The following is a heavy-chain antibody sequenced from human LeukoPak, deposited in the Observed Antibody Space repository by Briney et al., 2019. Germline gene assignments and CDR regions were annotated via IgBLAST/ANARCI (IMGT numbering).Heavy chain of an antibody. V-gene: IGHV1-8*03. J-gene: IGHJ4*02. D-gene: IGHD3-22*01. CDR1: GYTFTGYY. CDR2: IDPNSGNT. Sequence: ASVKVSCKASGYTFTGYYMHWVRQAPGQGLEWMGWIDPNSGNTGYAQKFQGRVTITRNTSISTAYMELSSLRSEDTAVYYCARVLDSSGYYYVDYWGQGTLVTVSS. CDR3: ARVLDSSGYYYVDY.